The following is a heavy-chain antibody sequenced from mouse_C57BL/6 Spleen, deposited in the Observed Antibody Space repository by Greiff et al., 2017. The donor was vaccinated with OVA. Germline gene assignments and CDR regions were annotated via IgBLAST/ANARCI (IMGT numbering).Heavy chain of an antibody. D-gene: IGHD4-1*01. CDR1: GYAFTNYL. Sequence: QVQLKQSGAELVRPGTSVKVSCKASGYAFTNYLIEWVKQRPGQGLEWIGVINPGSGGTNYNEKFKGKATLTADKSSSTAYMQLSSLTSEDSAVYFCASLNWDGYYFDYWGQGTTLTVSS. J-gene: IGHJ2*01. CDR2: INPGSGGT. CDR3: ASLNWDGYYFDY. V-gene: IGHV1-54*01.